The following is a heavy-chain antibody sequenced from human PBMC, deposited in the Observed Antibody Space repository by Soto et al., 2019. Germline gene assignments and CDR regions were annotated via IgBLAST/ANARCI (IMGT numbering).Heavy chain of an antibody. CDR1: GFTFSSYA. CDR2: ISGSGGST. V-gene: IGHV3-23*01. Sequence: GGSLRLSCAASGFTFSSYAMSWVRQAPGKGLEWVSAISGSGGSTYYADSVKDRFTISRDNSKNTLYLQMNSLRAEDTAVYYCAKDPFTTSGSYHYYYGMDVWGQGTTVTVSS. CDR3: AKDPFTTSGSYHYYYGMDV. D-gene: IGHD3-10*01. J-gene: IGHJ6*02.